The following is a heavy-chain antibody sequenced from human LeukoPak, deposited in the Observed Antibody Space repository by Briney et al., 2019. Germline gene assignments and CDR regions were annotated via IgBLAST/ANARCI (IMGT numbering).Heavy chain of an antibody. D-gene: IGHD4-23*01. CDR2: IDPRSGGS. CDR1: GYTFTAYY. J-gene: IGHJ4*02. Sequence: ASVKVSFKASGYTFTAYYMHWVRQAPGQGLEWMGWIDPRSGGSKYAQKFQGRVTMTGDTSISTAYMEVIGLRSDDTAVYYCTRETNGGALRYWGQGTLVTVSS. CDR3: TRETNGGALRY. V-gene: IGHV1-2*02.